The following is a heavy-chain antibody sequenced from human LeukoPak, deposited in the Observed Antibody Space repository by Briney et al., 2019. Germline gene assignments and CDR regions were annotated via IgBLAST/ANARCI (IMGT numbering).Heavy chain of an antibody. J-gene: IGHJ6*03. Sequence: PSETLSLTCTVSGGSISSGSYYWSWIRQPAGKGLEWIGRIYTSGSTNYNPSLKSRVTISVDTSKNQFSLKLSSVTAADTAVYYCARNGRSTADHYYYYMDVWGKGTTVTVSS. CDR2: IYTSGST. V-gene: IGHV4-61*02. CDR1: GGSISSGSYY. CDR3: ARNGRSTADHYYYYMDV.